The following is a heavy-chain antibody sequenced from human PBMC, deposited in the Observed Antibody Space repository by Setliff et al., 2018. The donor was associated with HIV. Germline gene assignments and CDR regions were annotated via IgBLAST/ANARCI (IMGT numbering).Heavy chain of an antibody. CDR1: GFTFSNYW. D-gene: IGHD4-4*01. CDR2: INHDGSST. J-gene: IGHJ3*02. CDR3: ARGFSYSNSYAFDI. V-gene: IGHV3-74*01. Sequence: PSETLSLSCAASGFTFSNYWIHWVRQAPGKGLVWVSRINHDGSSTSYADSVKGRFTISRDNARNTLYLQMNSLRAEDTAVFYCARGFSYSNSYAFDIWGQGTMVTVSS.